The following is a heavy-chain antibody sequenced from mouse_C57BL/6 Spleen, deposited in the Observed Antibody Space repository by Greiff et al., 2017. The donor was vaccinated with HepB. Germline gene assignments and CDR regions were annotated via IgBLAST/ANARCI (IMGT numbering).Heavy chain of an antibody. CDR3: ARYYGSYRYYFDY. CDR1: GYAFSSSW. J-gene: IGHJ2*01. V-gene: IGHV1-82*01. CDR2: IYPGDGDT. Sequence: VQLQQSGPELVKPGASVKISCKASGYAFSSSWMNWVKQRPGKGLEWIGRIYPGDGDTNYNGKFKGKATLTADKSSSTAYMQLSSLTSEDSAVYFCARYYGSYRYYFDYWGQGTTLTVSS. D-gene: IGHD1-1*01.